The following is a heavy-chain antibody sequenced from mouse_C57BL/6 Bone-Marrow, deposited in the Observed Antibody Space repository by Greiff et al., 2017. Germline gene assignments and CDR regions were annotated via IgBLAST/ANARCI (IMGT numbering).Heavy chain of an antibody. CDR2: ISDGGSYT. Sequence: EVHLVESGGGLVKPGGSLKLSCAASGFTFSSYAMSWVRQTPEKGLEWVATISDGGSYTYYPDNVKGRFTISRDNAKNNLYLQKIHLKSEDTARYYVAREGIYYGYGDAMDYWGQGTSVTVSS. V-gene: IGHV5-4*01. J-gene: IGHJ4*01. D-gene: IGHD2-2*01. CDR1: GFTFSSYA. CDR3: AREGIYYGYGDAMDY.